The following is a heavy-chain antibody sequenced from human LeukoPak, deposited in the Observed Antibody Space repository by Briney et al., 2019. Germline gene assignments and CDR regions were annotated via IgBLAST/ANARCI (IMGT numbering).Heavy chain of an antibody. CDR2: ISYDGSNK. V-gene: IGHV3-30*18. CDR3: AKDMKGRIVVVPAAISRGYYGMDV. Sequence: GSLRLSCAASGFTFSSYGMHWVRQAPGKGLEWVAVISYDGSNKYYADSVKGRFTISRDNSKNTLYLQMNSLRAEDTAVYYCAKDMKGRIVVVPAAISRGYYGMDVWGQGTTVTVSS. J-gene: IGHJ6*02. D-gene: IGHD2-2*01. CDR1: GFTFSSYG.